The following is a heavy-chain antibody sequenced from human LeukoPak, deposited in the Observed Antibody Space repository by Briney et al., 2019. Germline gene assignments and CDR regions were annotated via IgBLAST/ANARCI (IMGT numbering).Heavy chain of an antibody. CDR1: GGSISSYY. CDR3: ARVRLRFLEWEAFDI. CDR2: IYYSGST. V-gene: IGHV4-59*12. Sequence: SETLSLTCTVSGGSISSYYWSWIRQPPGKGLEWIGYIYYSGSTNYNPSLKSRVTISVDTSKNQFSLKLSSVTAADTAVYYCARVRLRFLEWEAFDIWGQGTMVTVSS. J-gene: IGHJ3*02. D-gene: IGHD3-3*01.